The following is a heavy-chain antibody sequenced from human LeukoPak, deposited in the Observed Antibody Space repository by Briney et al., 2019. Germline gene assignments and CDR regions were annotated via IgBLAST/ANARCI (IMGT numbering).Heavy chain of an antibody. Sequence: GASVNVSCKASGFTFTSSAMQWVRQARGQRLEGIGWIVVGSGNTNYAQKFQERVTITRDMSTSTAYMELSSLRSEDTAVYYCAAVTIRGGYYYDYWGQGTLVTVSS. CDR1: GFTFTSSA. V-gene: IGHV1-58*02. CDR3: AAVTIRGGYYYDY. CDR2: IVVGSGNT. D-gene: IGHD3-22*01. J-gene: IGHJ4*02.